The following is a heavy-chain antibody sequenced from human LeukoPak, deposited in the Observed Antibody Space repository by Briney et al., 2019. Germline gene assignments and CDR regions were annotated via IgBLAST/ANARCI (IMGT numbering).Heavy chain of an antibody. V-gene: IGHV1-8*02. Sequence: ASVKVSCKASGYTFTSYYMHWVRQATGQGLEWMGWMNPNSGNTGYAQKFQGRVTMTRNTSISTAYMELSSLRSEDTAVYYCARGRRITMIGDYWGQGTLVTVSS. CDR1: GYTFTSYY. J-gene: IGHJ4*02. CDR3: ARGRRITMIGDY. D-gene: IGHD3-22*01. CDR2: MNPNSGNT.